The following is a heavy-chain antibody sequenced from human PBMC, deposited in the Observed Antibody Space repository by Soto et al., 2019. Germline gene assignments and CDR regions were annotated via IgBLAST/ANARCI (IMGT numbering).Heavy chain of an antibody. J-gene: IGHJ4*02. CDR1: GGTFNNYA. D-gene: IGHD2-8*02. Sequence: QVQLVQSGAEVKRPESSMKVSCKPSGGTFNNYAINWVRQSPGQGLEWMGAILPISGTTKYAQKFQGRVTITADKSTSKVYMDLSSLRSEDTAVYYCARWGGLSCSGAVCCKKPFDDWGQGTLVTVSS. CDR3: ARWGGLSCSGAVCCKKPFDD. V-gene: IGHV1-69*06. CDR2: ILPISGTT.